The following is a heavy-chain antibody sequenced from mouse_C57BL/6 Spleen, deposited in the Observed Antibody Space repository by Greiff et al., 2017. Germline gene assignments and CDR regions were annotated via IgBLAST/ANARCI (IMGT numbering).Heavy chain of an antibody. CDR2: IDPSDSET. CDR1: GYTFTSYW. J-gene: IGHJ1*03. Sequence: QVQLQQPGAELVRPGSSVKLSCKASGYTFTSYWMHWVKQRPIQGLEWIGNIDPSDSETHYNQKFKDKATLTVDKSSSTAYMQLSSLTSEDSAVXYCARVTTVVANFDVWGTGTTVTVSS. D-gene: IGHD1-1*01. CDR3: ARVTTVVANFDV. V-gene: IGHV1-52*01.